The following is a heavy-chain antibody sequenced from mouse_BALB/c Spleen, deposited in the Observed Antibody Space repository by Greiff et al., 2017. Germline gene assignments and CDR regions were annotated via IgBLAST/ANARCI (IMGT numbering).Heavy chain of an antibody. CDR2: ISSGGSYT. Sequence: EVKLMESGGGLVQPGGSRKLSCAASGFTFSSYGMSWVRQTPDKRLEWVATISSGGSYTYYPDSVTGRFTISRDNAKNTLYLQMSSLKSEDTAMYYCARQRGYDDAMDYWGQGTSVTVSS. J-gene: IGHJ4*01. D-gene: IGHD2-2*01. CDR1: GFTFSSYG. CDR3: ARQRGYDDAMDY. V-gene: IGHV5-6*03.